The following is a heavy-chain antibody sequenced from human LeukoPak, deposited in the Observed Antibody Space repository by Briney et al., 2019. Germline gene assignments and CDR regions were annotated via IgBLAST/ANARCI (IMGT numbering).Heavy chain of an antibody. D-gene: IGHD1-14*01. CDR2: IGTAGDT. Sequence: GGSLRLSCAASGFTFSNYDMHWVRQATGKGLEWVSLIGTAGDTYYSGSVKGRFTISRENAKNSLYLQMNSLRAGDTAVYYCTRALGTVAGYGLDVWGQGTTVTVSS. CDR1: GFTFSNYD. V-gene: IGHV3-13*01. CDR3: TRALGTVAGYGLDV. J-gene: IGHJ6*02.